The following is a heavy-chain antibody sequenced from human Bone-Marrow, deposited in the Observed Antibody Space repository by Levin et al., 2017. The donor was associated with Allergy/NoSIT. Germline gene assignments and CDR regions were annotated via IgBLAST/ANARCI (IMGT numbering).Heavy chain of an antibody. CDR1: GFTFSSYA. V-gene: IGHV3-30*04. CDR3: ARDGPVLRFLEWLFLYYYYGMDV. J-gene: IGHJ6*02. Sequence: GGSLRLSCAASGFTFSSYAMHWVRQAPGKGLEWVVVISYDGSNKYYADSVKGRFTISRDNSKNTLYLQMNSLRAEDTAVYYCARDGPVLRFLEWLFLYYYYGMDVWGQGTTVTVSS. CDR2: ISYDGSNK. D-gene: IGHD3-3*01.